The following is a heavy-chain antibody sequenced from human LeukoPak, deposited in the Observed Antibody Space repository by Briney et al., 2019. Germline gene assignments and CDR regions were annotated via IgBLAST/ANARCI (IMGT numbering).Heavy chain of an antibody. CDR3: ARGEVVVVAATPDY. CDR2: ISSSSSYI. CDR1: GFTFSSYS. V-gene: IGHV3-21*01. D-gene: IGHD2-15*01. Sequence: GGSLRLSCAASGFTFSSYSMNWVRQAPGKGLEWVSSISSSSSYIYYADSVKGRFTISRDNAKNSLYLQMSSLRAEDTAVYYCARGEVVVVAATPDYWGQGTLVTVSS. J-gene: IGHJ4*02.